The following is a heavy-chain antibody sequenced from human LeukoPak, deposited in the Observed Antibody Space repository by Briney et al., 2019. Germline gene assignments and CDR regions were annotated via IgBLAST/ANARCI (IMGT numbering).Heavy chain of an antibody. CDR2: IRGSGGST. CDR1: GFTFSSYA. CDR3: ARRGDGGRSFDY. D-gene: IGHD4-23*01. Sequence: GGSLRLSCAASGFTFSSYAMSWVRQAPGKGLEWVSAIRGSGGSTYYADSVKGRFTISRDNSKNTLFLQMNSLRAEDTAVYYCARRGDGGRSFDYWGQGTLVTVSS. J-gene: IGHJ4*02. V-gene: IGHV3-23*01.